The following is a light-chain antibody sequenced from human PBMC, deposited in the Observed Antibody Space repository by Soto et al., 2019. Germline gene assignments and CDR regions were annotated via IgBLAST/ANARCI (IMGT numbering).Light chain of an antibody. CDR3: QQYHTSPRT. V-gene: IGKV3-20*01. J-gene: IGKJ1*01. CDR2: GAS. Sequence: EIVLTQSPGTLSLSPGERATLSCRASQIVNNDYLAWFQQKPGQAPRLVIYGASSRATGIPDRFSGSGSGTDFTLTIARLEPEDFAVYCCQQYHTSPRTFGQGTKVEIK. CDR1: QIVNNDY.